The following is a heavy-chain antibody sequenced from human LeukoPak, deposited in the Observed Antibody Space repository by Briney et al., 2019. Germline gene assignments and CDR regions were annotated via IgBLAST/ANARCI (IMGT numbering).Heavy chain of an antibody. D-gene: IGHD2-21*02. CDR1: GDSISSYY. J-gene: IGHJ6*03. CDR2: IYYSENT. Sequence: PSETLSLTCTVSGDSISSYYWSWIRQPPGKGLEWIGYIYYSENTNSSPSLKSRVTISVDTSKNQVSLKLSSVTDADTAVYYCARVRAYCGGDCYSTNPYYYYFYMDVWGKGTTVTVPS. CDR3: ARVRAYCGGDCYSTNPYYYYFYMDV. V-gene: IGHV4-59*12.